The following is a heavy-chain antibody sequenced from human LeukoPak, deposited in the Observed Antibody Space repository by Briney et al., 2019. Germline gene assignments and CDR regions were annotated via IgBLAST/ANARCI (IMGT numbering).Heavy chain of an antibody. Sequence: SETLSLTCTVSGGSISSSSYFWGWIRQPPEKGLEWIGTIYYSRITYHNPSLKSRVTISIDTSKNQFSLKLTSVTAADTAIYYCARPGIGGAFDIWGQGTMVTVFS. J-gene: IGHJ3*02. D-gene: IGHD3-3*01. CDR1: GGSISSSSYF. CDR3: ARPGIGGAFDI. V-gene: IGHV4-39*07. CDR2: IYYSRIT.